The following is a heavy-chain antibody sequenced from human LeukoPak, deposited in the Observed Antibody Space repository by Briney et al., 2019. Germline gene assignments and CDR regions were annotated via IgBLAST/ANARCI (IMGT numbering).Heavy chain of an antibody. J-gene: IGHJ2*01. CDR2: TSSSSSYT. V-gene: IGHV3-11*06. D-gene: IGHD2-8*02. Sequence: GGSLRLSCAASGFTLSDYYMSWIRQAPGKGLEWVSYTSSSSSYTNYADSVKGRFTISRDNAKNSLYLQMNSLRAEDTAVYYCARVPGTGTFWYFDLWGRGTLVTVSS. CDR1: GFTLSDYY. CDR3: ARVPGTGTFWYFDL.